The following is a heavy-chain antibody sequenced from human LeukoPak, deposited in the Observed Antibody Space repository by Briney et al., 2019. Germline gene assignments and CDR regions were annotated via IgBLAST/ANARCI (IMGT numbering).Heavy chain of an antibody. CDR2: MTPHSGKT. V-gene: IGHV1-8*01. J-gene: IGHJ5*02. CDR1: GYTFNSYD. Sequence: ASVKVSFKASGYTFNSYDINWVRQATGQGLEWVGWMTPHSGKTGYAQKFQGRVTITRNISISTAYLELSSLRSEDTAVYYCARDGLTGDSGGRFDPWGQGTLVTVSS. D-gene: IGHD7-27*01. CDR3: ARDGLTGDSGGRFDP.